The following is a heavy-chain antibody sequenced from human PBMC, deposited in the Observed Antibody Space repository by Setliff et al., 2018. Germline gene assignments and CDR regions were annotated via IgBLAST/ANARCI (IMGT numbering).Heavy chain of an antibody. J-gene: IGHJ6*03. CDR2: INPNSGGT. CDR3: AGGQPLVRKYYYYMDV. D-gene: IGHD3-10*01. V-gene: IGHV1-2*02. CDR1: GYTFTGYF. Sequence: ASVKVSCKASGYTFTGYFIHWVRQAPGQGLEWMGWINPNSGGTNYVQKFQGRVTITADESTSTAYMELSSLGSEDTAVYYCAGGQPLVRKYYYYMDVWGKGTTVTVSS.